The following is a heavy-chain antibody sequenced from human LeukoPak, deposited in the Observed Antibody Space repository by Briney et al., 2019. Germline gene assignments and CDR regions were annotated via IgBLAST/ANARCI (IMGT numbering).Heavy chain of an antibody. Sequence: GGSLRLSCAASGFTFSGSAMTWVRQAPGKGLEWVSVITGSGATTYYADFVKGRFTVSRDNSKNTLYLQMSSLRAEDTAVYYCAKNAPHCRSAACYIEWGQGTLVTVSS. J-gene: IGHJ4*02. CDR1: GFTFSGSA. D-gene: IGHD2-2*02. CDR2: ITGSGATT. CDR3: AKNAPHCRSAACYIE. V-gene: IGHV3-23*01.